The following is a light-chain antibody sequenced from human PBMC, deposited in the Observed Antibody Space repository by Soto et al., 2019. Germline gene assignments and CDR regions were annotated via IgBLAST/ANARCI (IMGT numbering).Light chain of an antibody. J-gene: IGLJ1*01. CDR3: CSYAEKYFYV. Sequence: QSALTQPRSLSGSPGPSVTVSCTGTSSYVGGHDYVSWYQHHPGKAPKLIIYDVTKRPSGVPDRFSGSESGNTASLTISGLQAEDEADSHCCSYAEKYFYVFGSGTKVTVL. V-gene: IGLV2-11*01. CDR2: DVT. CDR1: SSYVGGHDY.